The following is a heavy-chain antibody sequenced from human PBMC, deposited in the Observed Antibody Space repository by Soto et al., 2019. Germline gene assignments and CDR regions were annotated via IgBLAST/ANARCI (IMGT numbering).Heavy chain of an antibody. J-gene: IGHJ6*02. V-gene: IGHV5-10-1*01. D-gene: IGHD5-12*01. Sequence: GESLKISCKGSGYSFTSYWISWVRQMPGKGLEWMGRIDPSDSYTNYSPSFQGHVTISADKPISTAYLQWSSLKASDTAMYYCARHLATHYYYYYGMDVWGQGTTVTVSS. CDR1: GYSFTSYW. CDR2: IDPSDSYT. CDR3: ARHLATHYYYYYGMDV.